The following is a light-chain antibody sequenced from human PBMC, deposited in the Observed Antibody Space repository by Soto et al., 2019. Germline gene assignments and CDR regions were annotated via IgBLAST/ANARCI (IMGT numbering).Light chain of an antibody. CDR1: SSDVGSYNL. V-gene: IGLV2-23*02. J-gene: IGLJ1*01. Sequence: QSALTQPASVSGSPGQSITISCTGTSSDVGSYNLVSWYQHHPGKAPKLMIYEVSERPSGVSNRFSGSKSGNTASLTISGLQAEDEADYYCCSYAGRTTPYVFGTGTMVTVL. CDR3: CSYAGRTTPYV. CDR2: EVS.